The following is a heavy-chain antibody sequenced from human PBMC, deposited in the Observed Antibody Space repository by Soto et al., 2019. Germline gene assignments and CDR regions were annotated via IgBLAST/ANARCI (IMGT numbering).Heavy chain of an antibody. CDR2: IYYSGST. CDR1: GGSISSYY. J-gene: IGHJ4*02. CDR3: ARTLVPAAPYFDY. V-gene: IGHV4-59*08. D-gene: IGHD2-2*01. Sequence: SETLSLTCTVSGGSISSYYWSWIRQPPGKGLEWIGYIYYSGSTNYNPSLKSRVTISVDTSKNQFSLKLSSVTAADTAVYYCARTLVPAAPYFDYWGQGTLVTVSS.